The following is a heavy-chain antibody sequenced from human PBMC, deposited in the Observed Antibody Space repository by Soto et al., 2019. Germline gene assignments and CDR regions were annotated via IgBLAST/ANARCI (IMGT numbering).Heavy chain of an antibody. CDR1: GFSITDYA. J-gene: IGHJ4*02. CDR3: AKDGIRKDDY. CDR2: ISDSGTKT. Sequence: PGGSLRHSCSASGFSITDYAMSWVRQAPGKGLEWVSSISDSGTKTFYGDSVKGRFAISRDTSKNTVYMQMNNLRAEDTALYYCAKDGIRKDDYWGQGTVVTVSS. V-gene: IGHV3-23*01.